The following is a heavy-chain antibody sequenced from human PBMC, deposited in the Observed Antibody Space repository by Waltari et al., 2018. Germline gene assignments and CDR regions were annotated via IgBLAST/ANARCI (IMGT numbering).Heavy chain of an antibody. Sequence: QVQLQQWGAGLLKPSETLSLTCAVYGGSFSGYYWSWIRQPPGKGLEWIGEINHSGSTNYNPSLKSRVTISVDTSKNQFSLKLSSVTAADTAVYYCARGLPRSNVGDYEYFQHWGQGTLVTVSS. J-gene: IGHJ1*01. CDR2: INHSGST. CDR3: ARGLPRSNVGDYEYFQH. CDR1: GGSFSGYY. V-gene: IGHV4-34*01. D-gene: IGHD4-17*01.